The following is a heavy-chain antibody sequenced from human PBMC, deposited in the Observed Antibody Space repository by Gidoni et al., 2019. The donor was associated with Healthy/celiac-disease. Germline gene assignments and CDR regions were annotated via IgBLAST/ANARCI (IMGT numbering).Heavy chain of an antibody. CDR2: IFSNDEK. D-gene: IGHD3-16*02. J-gene: IGHJ4*02. Sequence: QVTLKESGPVLVKPTETLTLTCTVSGFSLSNARMGVSWIRQPPGKALEWLAHIFSNDEKSYSTSLKSRLTISKDTSKSQVVLTMTNMDPVDTATYYCARIERISLYDYVWGSYRYYFDYWGQGTLVTVSS. CDR3: ARIERISLYDYVWGSYRYYFDY. V-gene: IGHV2-26*01. CDR1: GFSLSNARMG.